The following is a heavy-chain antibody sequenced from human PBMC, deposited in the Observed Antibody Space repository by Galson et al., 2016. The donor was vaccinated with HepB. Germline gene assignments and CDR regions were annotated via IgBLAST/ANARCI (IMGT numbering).Heavy chain of an antibody. Sequence: SLRLSCAVSGFTFRSYWMSWVRQAPGRGLEWVANIKQDGSEKYYLDSVKGRFTISRDNAKNSLSLQMNSLRVEDTAVYYCARDSWDIVVVSPAMFTFDIWGQGTIVTVSS. CDR1: GFTFRSYW. CDR2: IKQDGSEK. J-gene: IGHJ3*02. D-gene: IGHD2-2*01. V-gene: IGHV3-7*01. CDR3: ARDSWDIVVVSPAMFTFDI.